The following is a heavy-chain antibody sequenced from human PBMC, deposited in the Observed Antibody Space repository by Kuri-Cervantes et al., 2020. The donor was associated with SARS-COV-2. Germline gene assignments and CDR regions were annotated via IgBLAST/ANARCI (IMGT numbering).Heavy chain of an antibody. Sequence: GGSLRLSCAASGFSFSNYEMNWVHQAPGKGLEWVSGVSWNGSRTHYADSVKGRFIISRDNSKNTLYLQMNSLRAEDTAVYYCATRTVTYYYGMDVWGQGTTVTVSS. V-gene: IGHV3-35*01. CDR1: GFSFSNYE. CDR2: VSWNGSRT. D-gene: IGHD4-17*01. CDR3: ATRTVTYYYGMDV. J-gene: IGHJ6*02.